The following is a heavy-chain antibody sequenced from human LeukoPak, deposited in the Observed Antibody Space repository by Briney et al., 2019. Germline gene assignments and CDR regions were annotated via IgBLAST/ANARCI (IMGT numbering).Heavy chain of an antibody. CDR1: GGSFSGYY. J-gene: IGHJ4*02. CDR3: ARESRYYDSSGYYRQSRIYFDY. CDR2: INHSGST. Sequence: SETLSLTCAVYGGSFSGYYWNWIRQPPGKGLEWIGEINHSGSTNYNPSLKSRVTISVDTSKNQFSLKLSSVTAADTAVYYCARESRYYDSSGYYRQSRIYFDYWGQGTLVTVSS. D-gene: IGHD3-22*01. V-gene: IGHV4-34*01.